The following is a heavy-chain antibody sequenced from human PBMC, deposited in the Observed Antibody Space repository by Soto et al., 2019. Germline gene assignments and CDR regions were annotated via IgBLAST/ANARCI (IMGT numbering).Heavy chain of an antibody. CDR1: GGSVSSTNW. CDR3: ARDNYDSSGYYYGYNY. CDR2: IYHSGST. J-gene: IGHJ4*02. D-gene: IGHD3-22*01. Sequence: QVQLQESGPGLVKPSGTLSLTCAVSGGSVSSTNWWSWVRQPPGKGLEWIGEIYHSGSTNYNPSLKSRVTLSVDKSKNQFSLKLNSVTAADTAVYYCARDNYDSSGYYYGYNYWGQGTLVTVSS. V-gene: IGHV4-4*02.